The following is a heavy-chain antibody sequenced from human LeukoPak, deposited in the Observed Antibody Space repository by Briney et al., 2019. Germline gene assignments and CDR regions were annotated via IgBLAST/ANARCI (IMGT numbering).Heavy chain of an antibody. V-gene: IGHV1-69*13. CDR3: AREGGGGDYAGSQPLGLRY. J-gene: IGHJ1*01. CDR2: IIPILGTA. CDR1: GGTFSSYA. D-gene: IGHD4-17*01. Sequence: SVKVSCKASGGTFSSYAISWVRQAPGQGLEWMGGIIPILGTANYAQKFQGRVTITADESASTAYMGLSSLKSEDTAVYYCAREGGGGDYAGSQPLGLRYWGQGTLVTVSS.